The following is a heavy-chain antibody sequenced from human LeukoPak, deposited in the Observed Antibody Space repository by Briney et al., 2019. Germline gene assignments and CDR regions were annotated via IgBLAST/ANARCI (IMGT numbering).Heavy chain of an antibody. D-gene: IGHD6-13*01. Sequence: PSETLSLTCTVSGGSISSYYWSWIRQPPGKGLEWIGYIYHSGSTYYNPSLKSRVTISVDRSKNQFSLKLSSVTAADTAVYYCARADSSSWYVEYWGQGTLVTVSS. CDR3: ARADSSSWYVEY. V-gene: IGHV4-59*12. J-gene: IGHJ4*02. CDR1: GGSISSYY. CDR2: IYHSGST.